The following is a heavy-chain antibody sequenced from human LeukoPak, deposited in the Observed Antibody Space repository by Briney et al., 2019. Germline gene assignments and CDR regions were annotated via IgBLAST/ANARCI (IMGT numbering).Heavy chain of an antibody. D-gene: IGHD1-26*01. CDR3: ARGPVGADGNWFDP. V-gene: IGHV4-61*01. CDR1: GGSVSSGSYY. J-gene: IGHJ5*02. CDR2: IYYSGST. Sequence: SETLSLTCTVSGGSVSSGSYYWSWIRQPPGKGLEWIGYIYYSGSTYYNPSLKSRVTISVDTSKNQFSLKLSSVTAADTAVYYCARGPVGADGNWFDPWGQGTLVTVSS.